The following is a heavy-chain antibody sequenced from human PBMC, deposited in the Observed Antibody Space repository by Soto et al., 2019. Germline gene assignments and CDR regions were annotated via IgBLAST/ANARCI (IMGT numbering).Heavy chain of an antibody. CDR2: IRSKAYGGTT. CDR3: TRDASLYDYIFAFDI. CDR1: GFTFGDYA. D-gene: IGHD3-16*01. V-gene: IGHV3-49*03. Sequence: GGSLRLSCTASGFTFGDYAMSWFRQAPGKGLEWVGFIRSKAYGGTTEYAASVKGRFTISRDDSKSIAYLQMNSLKTEDTAVYYCTRDASLYDYIFAFDIWGQRTMVTVSS. J-gene: IGHJ3*02.